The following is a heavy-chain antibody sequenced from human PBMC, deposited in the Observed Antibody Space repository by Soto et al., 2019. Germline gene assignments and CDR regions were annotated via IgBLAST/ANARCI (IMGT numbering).Heavy chain of an antibody. CDR1: GYTFKSYG. J-gene: IGHJ4*02. CDR2: ISAYNGNT. D-gene: IGHD3-10*01. V-gene: IGHV1-18*01. Sequence: QVQLVQSGAEVKKPGASVKVSCKASGYTFKSYGISWVRQAPGQGLEWMGWISAYNGNTNYAQKIQGRVTMTTDTSTSTAYMELRSLRSDDTAVYYCARDYYYGSGSSHFDYWGQGTLVTVSS. CDR3: ARDYYYGSGSSHFDY.